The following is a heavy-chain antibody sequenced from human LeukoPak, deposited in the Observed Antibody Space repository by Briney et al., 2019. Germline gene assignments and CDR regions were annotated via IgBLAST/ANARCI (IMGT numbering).Heavy chain of an antibody. Sequence: GGSLGLSCVASEFTFSSHAMNWVRQAPGKGLEWVSSISGGGESTYYADSVKGRFTVSRDNSKNTLYLQINSLRGEDTAVYYCAKGKYSSGGVPDYWGQGTLVTVSS. D-gene: IGHD6-19*01. CDR2: ISGGGEST. J-gene: IGHJ4*02. CDR3: AKGKYSSGGVPDY. CDR1: EFTFSSHA. V-gene: IGHV3-23*01.